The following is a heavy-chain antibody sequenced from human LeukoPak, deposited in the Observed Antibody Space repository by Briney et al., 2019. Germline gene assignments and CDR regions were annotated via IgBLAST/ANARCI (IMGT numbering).Heavy chain of an antibody. D-gene: IGHD2-21*01. Sequence: PGGSLRLSCAASGFTFTSYAMSWVRQAPGKGLEWVSAIGGSGGSTYYADSVKGRFTISRDNSKNTLYLQMNSLRAEDTAVYYCAKVGAVVAFPRDFDYWGQGTLVTVSS. CDR1: GFTFTSYA. CDR2: IGGSGGST. CDR3: AKVGAVVAFPRDFDY. J-gene: IGHJ4*02. V-gene: IGHV3-23*01.